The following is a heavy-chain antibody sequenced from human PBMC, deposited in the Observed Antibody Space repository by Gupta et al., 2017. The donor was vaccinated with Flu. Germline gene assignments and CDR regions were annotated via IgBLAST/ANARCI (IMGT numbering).Heavy chain of an antibody. CDR3: ARIHRGIWGIAAAGKGTFDY. J-gene: IGHJ4*02. CDR1: GGSFSGYY. V-gene: IGHV4-34*01. Sequence: QVQLQQWGAGLLKPSETLSLTCAVYGGSFSGYYWSWIRQPPGKGLEWIGEINHSGSTNYNPSLKSRVTISVDTSKNQFSLKLSSVTAADTAVYYCARIHRGIWGIAAAGKGTFDYWGQGTLVTVSS. CDR2: INHSGST. D-gene: IGHD6-13*01.